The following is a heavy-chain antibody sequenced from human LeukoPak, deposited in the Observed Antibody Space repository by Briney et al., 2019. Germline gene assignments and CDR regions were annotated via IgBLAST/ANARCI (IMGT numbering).Heavy chain of an antibody. V-gene: IGHV5-51*01. Sequence: GESLKISCKGSGYSFTSYWIGWVRQMPGKGLEWMGSIYPGDSDTRYSPSFQGQVIISVDKSISTAYLQWSSLRASDTAIYYCARRQAYCTNGVCYTQYGMDVWGQGTTVTVSS. D-gene: IGHD2-8*01. CDR3: ARRQAYCTNGVCYTQYGMDV. CDR2: IYPGDSDT. J-gene: IGHJ6*02. CDR1: GYSFTSYW.